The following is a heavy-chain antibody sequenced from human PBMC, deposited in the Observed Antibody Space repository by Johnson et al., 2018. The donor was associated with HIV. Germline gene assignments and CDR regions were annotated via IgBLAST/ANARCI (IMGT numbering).Heavy chain of an antibody. Sequence: EVHLVESGGGLIQPGGSLRLSCAASGFNVTNAWMSWVRQAPGKGLEWVGRIKSKTDGGTTDNAAPGKGRFTISRDDSKNKLYLAMNSLIAEDTAVYSCTTDPEIVGPTGAFDIWGQGTMVTVSS. J-gene: IGHJ3*02. D-gene: IGHD1-26*01. CDR3: TTDPEIVGPTGAFDI. V-gene: IGHV3-15*01. CDR2: IKSKTDGGTT. CDR1: GFNVTNAW.